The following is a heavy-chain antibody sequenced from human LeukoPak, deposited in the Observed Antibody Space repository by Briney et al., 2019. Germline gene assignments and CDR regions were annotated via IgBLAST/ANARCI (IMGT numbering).Heavy chain of an antibody. Sequence: SETLSLTCTVSGYSISSGYYWGWLRQPPGKVLEWIGSIYHSGKTYYNPSLKSRVTISVTTSKNQFSMKLSSVAAADTAVYYCARGRLIMLNGWLDPWGQGTLVTVSS. V-gene: IGHV4-38-2*02. CDR3: ARGRLIMLNGWLDP. CDR1: GYSISSGYY. D-gene: IGHD3-10*01. CDR2: IYHSGKT. J-gene: IGHJ5*02.